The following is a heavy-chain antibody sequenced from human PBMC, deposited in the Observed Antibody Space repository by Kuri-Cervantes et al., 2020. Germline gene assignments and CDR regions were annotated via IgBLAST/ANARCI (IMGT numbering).Heavy chain of an antibody. CDR3: ARDRPVAAYNGNDRFLLTYYMDV. J-gene: IGHJ6*03. CDR1: GFTFSSYW. CDR2: IKQDGSEK. D-gene: IGHD1-1*01. V-gene: IGHV3-7*01. Sequence: GESLKISCAASGFTFSSYWMSWVRQAPGKGLEWVANIKQDGSEKYYVDSVKGRFTISRDNAKNSLYLQMNSLRAEDTAVYYCARDRPVAAYNGNDRFLLTYYMDVWGKGTTVTVSS.